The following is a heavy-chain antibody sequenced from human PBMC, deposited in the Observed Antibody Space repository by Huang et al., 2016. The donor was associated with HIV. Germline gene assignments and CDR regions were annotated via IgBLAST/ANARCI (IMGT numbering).Heavy chain of an antibody. CDR3: AKGGSAAAVLDF. J-gene: IGHJ4*02. Sequence: QVQLVESGGGVVQPGRSLRISCAASGFTFSRYGMHWVRQAPGKGLEWVAVISYDGKTKYYVDSVKGRFSISRDNSKTTVYLQLNSLRVEDTAVYYCAKGGSAAAVLDFWGQGTLVTVSS. V-gene: IGHV3-30*18. D-gene: IGHD6-13*01. CDR2: ISYDGKTK. CDR1: GFTFSRYG.